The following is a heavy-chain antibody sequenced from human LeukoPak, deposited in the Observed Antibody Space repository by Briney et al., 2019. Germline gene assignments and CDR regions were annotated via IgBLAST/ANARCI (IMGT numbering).Heavy chain of an antibody. J-gene: IGHJ3*02. CDR2: IYSGGST. D-gene: IGHD2-2*01. CDR3: ARGRSSTIVDAFDI. Sequence: GGSLRLSCAASGFTVSSNYMSWVRQAPGKGLEWVSVIYSGGSTYYADSVKGRFTISRDNSKNTLYLQMNSLRAEDTAVYYCARGRSSTIVDAFDIWGQGTMVTVSS. CDR1: GFTVSSNY. V-gene: IGHV3-53*01.